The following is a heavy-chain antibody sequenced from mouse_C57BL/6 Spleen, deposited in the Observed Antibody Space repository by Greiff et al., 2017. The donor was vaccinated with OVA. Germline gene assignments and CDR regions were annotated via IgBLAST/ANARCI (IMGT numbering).Heavy chain of an antibody. V-gene: IGHV8-12*01. CDR1: GFSLSTSGMG. CDR2: IYWDDDK. J-gene: IGHJ1*03. Sequence: QVTLKESGPGILQSSQTLSLTCSFSGFSLSTSGMGVSWIRQPSGKGLEWLAHIYWDDDKRDNPSLKSRLTISKDTSRNQVFLKITSGDTADTATYYCARDYYGSSSHWYFDVWGTGTTVTVSS. D-gene: IGHD1-1*01. CDR3: ARDYYGSSSHWYFDV.